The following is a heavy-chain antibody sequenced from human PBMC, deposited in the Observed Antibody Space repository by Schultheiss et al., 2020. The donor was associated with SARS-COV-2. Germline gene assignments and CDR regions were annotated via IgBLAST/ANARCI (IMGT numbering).Heavy chain of an antibody. CDR3: AKEGEEMGTS. J-gene: IGHJ4*02. V-gene: IGHV3-7*03. D-gene: IGHD5-24*01. Sequence: GGSLRLSCAASGFTFRNYWMDWVRQAPGKGLEWVANIKQDGTVKHYVDSVRGRFIISRDNARNSLDLQMNSLRVDDTAVYYCAKEGEEMGTSWGQGTRVTVSS. CDR1: GFTFRNYW. CDR2: IKQDGTVK.